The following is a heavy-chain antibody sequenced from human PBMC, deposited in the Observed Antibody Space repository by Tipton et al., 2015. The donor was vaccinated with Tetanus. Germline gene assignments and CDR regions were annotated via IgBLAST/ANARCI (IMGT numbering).Heavy chain of an antibody. V-gene: IGHV1-3*01. CDR1: GYTFTSYA. CDR2: INAGNGNT. D-gene: IGHD2-15*01. J-gene: IGHJ4*02. CDR3: ARVFCSGGSCYSDY. Sequence: QVQLVQSGAEVKKPGASVKVSCKASGYTFTSYAMHWVRQAPGQRLEWMGWINAGNGNTKYSQKFQGRVTITRDTSASTAYMELSSLRSEDTAVYYCARVFCSGGSCYSDYWGQGTLVTVSS.